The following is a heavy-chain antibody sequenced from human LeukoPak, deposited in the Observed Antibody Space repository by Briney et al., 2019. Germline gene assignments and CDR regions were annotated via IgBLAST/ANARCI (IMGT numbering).Heavy chain of an antibody. V-gene: IGHV3-53*01. CDR2: IYSGGST. Sequence: GGSLRLSCAASGFTVSSNYMSWVRQAPGKGLEWVSVIYSGGSTYYADSVKGRFTISRDNAKNTLYLQMNSLRAEDTAVYYCARDGYYDILTGYPHNWFDPWGQGTLVTVSS. D-gene: IGHD3-9*01. CDR3: ARDGYYDILTGYPHNWFDP. J-gene: IGHJ5*02. CDR1: GFTVSSNY.